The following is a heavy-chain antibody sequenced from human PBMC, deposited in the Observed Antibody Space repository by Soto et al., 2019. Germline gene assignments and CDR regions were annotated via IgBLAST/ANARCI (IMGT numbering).Heavy chain of an antibody. CDR2: IYYSGST. CDR1: GGSISSGGYY. D-gene: IGHD6-6*01. Sequence: LSLTCTVSGGSISSGGYYWSWIRQHPGKGLEWIGYIYYSGSTYYNPSLKSRVTISVDTSKNQFSLKLSSVTAADTAVYYCGRGSSSWYYCLGMDVGAKGTWVPVS. V-gene: IGHV4-31*03. CDR3: GRGSSSWYYCLGMDV. J-gene: IGHJ6*04.